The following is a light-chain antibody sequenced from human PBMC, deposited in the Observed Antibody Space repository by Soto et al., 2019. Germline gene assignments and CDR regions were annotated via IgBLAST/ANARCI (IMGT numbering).Light chain of an antibody. V-gene: IGLV2-11*01. CDR3: CSYAGSPRYV. Sequence: QSALTQPRSVSGSPGQSVTISCTGTSSDVGLYNYVSWYQQHPGKAPKVMIYDVSERPSGVPDRFSGSKSGDTASLTISGLQAEDEADYYCCSYAGSPRYVFGPGTKLTVL. J-gene: IGLJ1*01. CDR2: DVS. CDR1: SSDVGLYNY.